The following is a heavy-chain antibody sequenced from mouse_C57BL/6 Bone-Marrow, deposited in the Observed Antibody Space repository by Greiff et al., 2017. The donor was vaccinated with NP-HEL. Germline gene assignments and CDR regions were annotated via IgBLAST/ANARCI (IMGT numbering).Heavy chain of an antibody. Sequence: QVQLQQSGAELMKPGASVKLSCKATGYTFTGYWIEWVKQRPGHGLEWIGEILPGSGSTNYNEKFKGKATFTADTSSNTAYMQLSSLTTEDSAIYYCARDETDDGYLYYAMDYWGQGTSVTVSS. CDR2: ILPGSGST. D-gene: IGHD2-3*01. V-gene: IGHV1-9*01. J-gene: IGHJ4*01. CDR1: GYTFTGYW. CDR3: ARDETDDGYLYYAMDY.